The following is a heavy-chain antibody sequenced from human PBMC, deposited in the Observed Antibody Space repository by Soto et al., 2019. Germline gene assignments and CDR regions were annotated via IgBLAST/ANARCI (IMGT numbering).Heavy chain of an antibody. Sequence: GGSLRLSCAASGFTFGXTDMSWVRQAPGEGLEWVSTIDGSGGITYYADSVKGRFTISRDNSRNTVYLQMNSLRGDDTALYYCVKNSGWFNTGGQGALVNVSS. CDR1: GFTFGXTD. J-gene: IGHJ5*02. CDR3: VKNSGWFNT. V-gene: IGHV3-23*01. CDR2: IDGSGGIT. D-gene: IGHD3-10*01.